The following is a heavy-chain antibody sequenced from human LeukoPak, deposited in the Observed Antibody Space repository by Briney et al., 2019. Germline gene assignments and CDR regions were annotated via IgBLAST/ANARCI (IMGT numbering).Heavy chain of an antibody. CDR2: VYYSGTT. CDR1: GGSISSRSYY. V-gene: IGHV4-39*01. J-gene: IGHJ2*01. Sequence: SETLSLTCTVSGGSISSRSYYWDWIRQSPGKGLEWIASVYYSGTTYYNPSLKSRVTISVDTSKNQFSLKLSSVTAADTAVYYCARQGGGFWYFDLWGRGTLVTVSS. CDR3: ARQGGGFWYFDL. D-gene: IGHD6-25*01.